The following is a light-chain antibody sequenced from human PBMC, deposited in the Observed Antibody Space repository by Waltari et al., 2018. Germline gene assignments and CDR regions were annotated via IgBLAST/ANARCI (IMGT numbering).Light chain of an antibody. CDR1: SSDVGAYDY. CDR3: SSFTTSSTQV. J-gene: IGLJ1*01. Sequence: QSALTQPASVSGSPGHSITISCTGTSSDVGAYDYVSWYQQYPGKAPKLMIFEVSNRPSGASIRFSSSKSGNTASLTISGLLPEDEADYYCSSFTTSSTQVFGTGTKVTVL. CDR2: EVS. V-gene: IGLV2-14*01.